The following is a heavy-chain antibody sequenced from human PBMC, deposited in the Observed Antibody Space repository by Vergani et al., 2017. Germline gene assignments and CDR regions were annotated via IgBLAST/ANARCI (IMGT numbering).Heavy chain of an antibody. D-gene: IGHD3-3*01. J-gene: IGHJ3*02. CDR2: IRYDGSNK. CDR1: GFTFSSYG. V-gene: IGHV3-30*02. Sequence: QVQLVESGGGVVQPGGSLRLSCAASGFTFSSYGMHWVRQAPGKGLEWVAFIRYDGSNKYYADSVKGRFTISRDNSKNTLYLQMNSLRAEDTAVYYCAKELIHYEWLSAFDIWSQGSTLTVSS. CDR3: AKELIHYEWLSAFDI.